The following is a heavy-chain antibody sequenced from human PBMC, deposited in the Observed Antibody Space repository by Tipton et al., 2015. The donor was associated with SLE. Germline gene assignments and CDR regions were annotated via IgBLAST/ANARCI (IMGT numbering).Heavy chain of an antibody. CDR1: GGSFSGYY. V-gene: IGHV4-34*01. CDR2: INPSGST. Sequence: TLSLTCAVYGGSFSGYYWSWIRQPPGKGLEWIGEINPSGSTNYNPSLKSRVTISVDTSKNQFSLKLSSVTAADTAVYYCARGLGGVTLHWFDPWGQGTLVTVSS. J-gene: IGHJ5*02. D-gene: IGHD3-16*01. CDR3: ARGLGGVTLHWFDP.